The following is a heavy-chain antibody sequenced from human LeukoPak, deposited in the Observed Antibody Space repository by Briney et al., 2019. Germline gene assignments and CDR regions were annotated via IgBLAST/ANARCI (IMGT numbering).Heavy chain of an antibody. Sequence: GGSLRLSRAASGFTFSSYWMSWVRQAPGKGLEWVANIKQDGSEKYYVDSVKGRFTISRDNAKNSLYLQMNSLRAEDTAVYYCARESPPQYSYDSSSYLGPMDAFDIWGQGTMVTVSS. J-gene: IGHJ3*02. V-gene: IGHV3-7*01. CDR3: ARESPPQYSYDSSSYLGPMDAFDI. D-gene: IGHD3-22*01. CDR2: IKQDGSEK. CDR1: GFTFSSYW.